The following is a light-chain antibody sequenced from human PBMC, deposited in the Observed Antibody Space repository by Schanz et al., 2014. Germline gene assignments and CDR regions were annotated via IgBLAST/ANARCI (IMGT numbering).Light chain of an antibody. CDR1: SSDVGSFTS. CDR3: SSFAGRNTVL. V-gene: IGLV2-8*01. J-gene: IGLJ2*01. CDR2: EVT. Sequence: QSALTQPPSASGSPGQSVTISCTGTSSDVGSFTSVSWYQQHPGKAPKLMIYEVTKRPSGVPDRFSGSKSGNTASLTVSGLQADDESDYYCSSFAGRNTVLFGGGTKLTVL.